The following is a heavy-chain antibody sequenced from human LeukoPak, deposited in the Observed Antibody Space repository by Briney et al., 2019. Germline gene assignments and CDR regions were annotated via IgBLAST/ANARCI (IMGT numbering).Heavy chain of an antibody. CDR1: GFTFSSYS. V-gene: IGHV3-30*02. D-gene: IGHD3-10*01. J-gene: IGHJ4*02. CDR2: IQYDGSNQ. Sequence: GGSLRLSCAASGFTFSSYSMHWVRQAPGRGLEWVAYIQYDGSNQQYADSVKGRFIISRDRSKNIPYLQMNSLRAEDTAVNYCAKSFWWFGEFSPFDYWGQGTLVTVSS. CDR3: AKSFWWFGEFSPFDY.